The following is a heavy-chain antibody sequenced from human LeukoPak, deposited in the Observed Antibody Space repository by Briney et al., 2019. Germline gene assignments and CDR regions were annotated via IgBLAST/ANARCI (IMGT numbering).Heavy chain of an antibody. D-gene: IGHD5-18*01. CDR2: IRSKTFGGTT. CDR1: GFTLGTYA. Sequence: HSGGSLRLSCTSSGFTLGTYAVSWFRQAPGKGLEWVAFIRSKTFGGTTEYAASVEGRFTISRDDSKSIAYLQMNSLKTEDTAVYYRTRYSGRTDYWGQGTLVTVSS. V-gene: IGHV3-49*03. J-gene: IGHJ4*02. CDR3: TRYSGRTDY.